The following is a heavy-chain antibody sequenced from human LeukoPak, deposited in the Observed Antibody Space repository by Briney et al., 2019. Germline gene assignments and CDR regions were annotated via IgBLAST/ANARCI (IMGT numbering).Heavy chain of an antibody. V-gene: IGHV5-51*01. CDR3: ARLAAAGGNPYYLDY. CDR2: IYPDDSDT. D-gene: IGHD6-25*01. Sequence: EESLKISCKGSGYSFTTYWIVWVRQMPGKGLEWMGIIYPDDSDTRNSPSFQGQVTISADKSISTAYLQWSSLKASDTAMYYCARLAAAGGNPYYLDYWGRGTQVTVSS. CDR1: GYSFTTYW. J-gene: IGHJ4*02.